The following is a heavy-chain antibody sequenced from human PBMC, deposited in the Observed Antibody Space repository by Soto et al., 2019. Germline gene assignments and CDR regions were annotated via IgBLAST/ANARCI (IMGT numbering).Heavy chain of an antibody. CDR3: VRDGDPYYYYYYMDV. CDR1: GFTFSSYS. J-gene: IGHJ6*03. CDR2: ISSSSSYI. V-gene: IGHV3-21*01. D-gene: IGHD7-27*01. Sequence: GGSLRLSCAASGFTFSSYSMNWVRQAPGKGLEWVSSISSSSSYIYYADSVKGRFTISRDNAKNSLYLQMNSLRAEDKAVYYCVRDGDPYYYYYYMDVWGKGTTVTVSS.